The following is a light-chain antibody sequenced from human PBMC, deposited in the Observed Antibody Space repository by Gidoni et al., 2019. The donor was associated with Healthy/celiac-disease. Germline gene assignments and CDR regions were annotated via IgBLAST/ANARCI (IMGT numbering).Light chain of an antibody. CDR2: AAS. CDR3: QQSYSTPQT. CDR1: QSISSY. Sequence: DIQMTQSPSSLSASVGDRVTITCRASQSISSYLNWYQQKPGKAPKLLIYAASSLQSGVPSRFSGSGSVTDFTLTISSLQPEDFATYYCQQSYSTPQTFGQXTKVEIK. V-gene: IGKV1-39*01. J-gene: IGKJ1*01.